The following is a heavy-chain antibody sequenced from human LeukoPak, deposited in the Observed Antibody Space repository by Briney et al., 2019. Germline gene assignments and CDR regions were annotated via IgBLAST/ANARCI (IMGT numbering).Heavy chain of an antibody. CDR1: GFTFSSYS. Sequence: GGSLRLSCAASGFTFSSYSMNWVRQAPGKGPEWVSSISGSSGYIYYADSVKGRFTISRDNAKNSLYLQMNSLRAEDTAVYYCARGLTIEHWFDPWGQGTLVTVSS. D-gene: IGHD3-10*01. V-gene: IGHV3-21*01. CDR3: ARGLTIEHWFDP. CDR2: ISGSSGYI. J-gene: IGHJ5*02.